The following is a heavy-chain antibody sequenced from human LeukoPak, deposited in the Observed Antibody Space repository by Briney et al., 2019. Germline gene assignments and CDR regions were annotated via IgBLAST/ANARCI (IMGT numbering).Heavy chain of an antibody. J-gene: IGHJ6*03. Sequence: ASVKVSCKASGYTFSGSYIHWVRQAPGQGLEWMGWINPNNGGTNYAQKFQGRVTMTRDTSISTAYMELSRLRSDDTAVYYCARGVAGVYFYYYMDVWGKGTTVTVSS. CDR1: GYTFSGSY. CDR3: ARGVAGVYFYYYMDV. V-gene: IGHV1-2*02. D-gene: IGHD1-14*01. CDR2: INPNNGGT.